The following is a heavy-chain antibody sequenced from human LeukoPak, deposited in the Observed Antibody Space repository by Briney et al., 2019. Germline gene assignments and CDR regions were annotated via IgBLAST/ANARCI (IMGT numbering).Heavy chain of an antibody. CDR2: ISWNSGSI. V-gene: IGHV3-9*01. Sequence: GRSLRLSCAASGFTFDDYAMHWVRQAPGKGLEWVSGISWNSGSIGYADSVKGRFTISRDNSKNTLYLQMNSLRAEDTAVYYCAREGILWFGEFPYYGMDVWGQGTTVTVSS. D-gene: IGHD3-10*01. CDR3: AREGILWFGEFPYYGMDV. CDR1: GFTFDDYA. J-gene: IGHJ6*02.